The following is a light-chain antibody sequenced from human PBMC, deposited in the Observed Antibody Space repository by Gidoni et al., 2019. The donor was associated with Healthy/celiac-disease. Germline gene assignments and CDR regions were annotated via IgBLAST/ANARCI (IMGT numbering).Light chain of an antibody. J-gene: IGKJ2*01. CDR2: GAS. Sequence: EIVMTQSPATLSVSPGERATLSCRASQSVSSNLAWYQQKPGQAPRLLIYGASTRATGIPARFSGSGSGTELTLTISSLQSEDFAVYYCQQYNNWPPNTFXQXTKLEIK. CDR3: QQYNNWPPNT. CDR1: QSVSSN. V-gene: IGKV3-15*01.